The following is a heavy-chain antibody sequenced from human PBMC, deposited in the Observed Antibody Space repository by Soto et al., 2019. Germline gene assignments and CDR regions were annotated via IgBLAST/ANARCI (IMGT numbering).Heavy chain of an antibody. J-gene: IGHJ4*02. CDR1: GGSISSGGYS. D-gene: IGHD1-26*01. CDR2: IYHSGST. CDR3: ARGIVGATYFDY. V-gene: IGHV4-30-2*01. Sequence: PSETLSLTCAVSGGSISSGGYSWSWIWQPPGKGLEWIGYIYHSGSTYYNPSLKSRVTISVDRSKNQFSLKLSSVTAADTAVYYCARGIVGATYFDYWGQGTLVTVSS.